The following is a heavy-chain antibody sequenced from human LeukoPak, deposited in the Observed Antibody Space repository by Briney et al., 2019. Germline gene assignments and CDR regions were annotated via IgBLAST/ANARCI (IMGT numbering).Heavy chain of an antibody. CDR3: ARTCEAKAAINYYYYYYMDV. V-gene: IGHV1-69*13. D-gene: IGHD2-15*01. CDR2: IIPIFGTA. Sequence: EASVKVSCQASGGTFSSYAISWVRQAPGQGLGWMGGIIPIFGTANYAQKFQGRVTITADESTSTAYMELSSLRSEDTAVYYCARTCEAKAAINYYYYYYMDVWGKGTTVTVSS. J-gene: IGHJ6*03. CDR1: GGTFSSYA.